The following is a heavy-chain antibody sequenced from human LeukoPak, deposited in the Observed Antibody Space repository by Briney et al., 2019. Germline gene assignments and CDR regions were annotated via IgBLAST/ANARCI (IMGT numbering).Heavy chain of an antibody. D-gene: IGHD4-17*01. V-gene: IGHV4-39*07. CDR1: GDSMINNNYF. CDR2: INHGGGT. J-gene: IGHJ4*02. CDR3: ARGEDGTGDYRPTYFDS. Sequence: SETLSLTCTVSGDSMINNNYFWNWIRQPPGKGLEWIGEINHGGGTRYNPSLKSRATISVDTSKKQFSLNLTSVTAADTAVYYCARGEDGTGDYRPTYFDSWGQGTLVTVSS.